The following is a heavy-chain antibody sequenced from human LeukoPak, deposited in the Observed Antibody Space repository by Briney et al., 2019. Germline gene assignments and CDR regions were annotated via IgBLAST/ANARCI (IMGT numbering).Heavy chain of an antibody. J-gene: IGHJ5*02. CDR3: ARSLYCSSTICRYNWFDP. Sequence: ASVKVSCKASGYTFTSYGISWVRQAPGQGLEWMGWISAYNGNTNYAQKLQGRVTMTTDTSTSTAYMELRSLRSDDTAVYYCARSLYCSSTICRYNWFDPWGQGTLVTVSS. CDR2: ISAYNGNT. D-gene: IGHD2-2*01. CDR1: GYTFTSYG. V-gene: IGHV1-18*01.